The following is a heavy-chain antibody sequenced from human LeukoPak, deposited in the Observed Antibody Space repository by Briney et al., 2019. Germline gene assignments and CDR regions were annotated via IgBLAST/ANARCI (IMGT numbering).Heavy chain of an antibody. CDR3: AREASYSSSSLGTYYYYMDV. J-gene: IGHJ6*03. Sequence: ASVKVSCKASGYTFTSYDINWVRQATGQGLEWMGWMNPNSGNTGYAQKFQGRVTMTRNTSISTAYMGLSSLRSEDTAVYSCAREASYSSSSLGTYYYYMDVWGKGTTVTVSS. V-gene: IGHV1-8*01. D-gene: IGHD6-6*01. CDR1: GYTFTSYD. CDR2: MNPNSGNT.